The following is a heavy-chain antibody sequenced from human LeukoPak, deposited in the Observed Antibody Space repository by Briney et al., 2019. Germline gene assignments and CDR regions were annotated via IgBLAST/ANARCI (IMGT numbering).Heavy chain of an antibody. J-gene: IGHJ3*02. Sequence: GGSLRLSCAASGFTFSSYAINWVRQAPGKGLEWVSTISGSGDGTFYADSVKGRFTISRDNSKNTLYLQMNGLRAEDTAVYYCAKPFHYGGDSLSPFDIWGQGTMVIVSS. CDR2: ISGSGDGT. CDR1: GFTFSSYA. D-gene: IGHD2-21*02. CDR3: AKPFHYGGDSLSPFDI. V-gene: IGHV3-23*01.